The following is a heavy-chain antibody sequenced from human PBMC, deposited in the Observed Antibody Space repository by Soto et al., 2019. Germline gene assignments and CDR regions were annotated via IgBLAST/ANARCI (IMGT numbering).Heavy chain of an antibody. Sequence: EASVKVSCKASGYTFSDYYIHWVRQAPGQGLEWMGWINPNSGGTKYAPKFQGGVTMTRDTSITTAYMELSRLRSGDTAVYYCAREPATAKPEGVDFWGQGNLVTVPS. CDR2: INPNSGGT. V-gene: IGHV1-2*02. J-gene: IGHJ4*02. D-gene: IGHD1-1*01. CDR1: GYTFSDYY. CDR3: AREPATAKPEGVDF.